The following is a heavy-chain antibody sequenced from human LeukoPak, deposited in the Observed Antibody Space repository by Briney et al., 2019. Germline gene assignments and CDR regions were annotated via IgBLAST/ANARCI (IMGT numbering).Heavy chain of an antibody. Sequence: GGSLRLSCADSGFTFSSNYMRWVRQAPGKGLEWVSSISGDSGAIYYADSVEGRFTISRDKAKNSLYLQMNSLRAEDTAVYYCARDRSRSWSTPYNWFDPWGQGTLVTVSS. V-gene: IGHV3-21*06. CDR3: ARDRSRSWSTPYNWFDP. CDR1: GFTFSSNY. D-gene: IGHD6-13*01. CDR2: ISGDSGAI. J-gene: IGHJ5*02.